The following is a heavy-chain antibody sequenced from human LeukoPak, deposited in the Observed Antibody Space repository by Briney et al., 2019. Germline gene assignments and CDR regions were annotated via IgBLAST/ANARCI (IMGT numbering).Heavy chain of an antibody. J-gene: IGHJ3*02. V-gene: IGHV3-53*01. CDR2: IYAGGDT. Sequence: PGGSLRLSCAASGLTVSSNYMTWVRQAPGKGLEWVSNIYAGGDTHYADSVRGRFAISRDNSNNTLYLQMNGRRAEDTAVYYCARYTFRAVDIWGQGTMVTVPS. CDR1: GLTVSSNY. D-gene: IGHD3-16*01. CDR3: ARYTFRAVDI.